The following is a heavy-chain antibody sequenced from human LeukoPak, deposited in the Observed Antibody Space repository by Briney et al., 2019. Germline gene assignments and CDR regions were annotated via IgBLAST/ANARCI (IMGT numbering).Heavy chain of an antibody. CDR2: IYPGDSDT. V-gene: IGHV5-51*01. Sequence: GESLKISCKGSGYSFTSYWIAWVRQMPGKGLEWMGIIYPGDSDTRYSPSFQGQVTISADKSISTAYLQWSSLRASDTAMYYCPRHEAYCTSTSCYGGGQKGFDPWGQGTLVTVSS. D-gene: IGHD2-2*01. CDR1: GYSFTSYW. CDR3: PRHEAYCTSTSCYGGGQKGFDP. J-gene: IGHJ5*02.